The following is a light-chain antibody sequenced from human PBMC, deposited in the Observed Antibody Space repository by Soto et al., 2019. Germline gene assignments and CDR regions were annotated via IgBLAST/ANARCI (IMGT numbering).Light chain of an antibody. V-gene: IGKV1-12*01. CDR3: QQADSIAR. CDR1: QGISNW. Sequence: DIQVTQSPSFVSASVGDRITITCRASQGISNWLAWYQQHPGKAPKLLIYGATSLHSGVPSRFSGSGSGTEFPLTISGLQPEDFATYCCQQADSIARFGQGTKIDMK. CDR2: GAT. J-gene: IGKJ1*01.